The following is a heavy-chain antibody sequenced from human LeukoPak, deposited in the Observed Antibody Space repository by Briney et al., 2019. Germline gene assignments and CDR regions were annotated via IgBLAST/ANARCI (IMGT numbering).Heavy chain of an antibody. J-gene: IGHJ4*02. V-gene: IGHV1-69*13. CDR2: IIPIFGTA. Sequence: WASVKVSCKASGYTFTSYGISWVRQAPGQGLEWMGGIIPIFGTANYAQKFQGRVTITADESTSTAYMELSSLRSEDTAVYYCARDLRTWITGTTVGYFDYWGQGTLVTVSS. CDR3: ARDLRTWITGTTVGYFDY. CDR1: GYTFTSYG. D-gene: IGHD1-7*01.